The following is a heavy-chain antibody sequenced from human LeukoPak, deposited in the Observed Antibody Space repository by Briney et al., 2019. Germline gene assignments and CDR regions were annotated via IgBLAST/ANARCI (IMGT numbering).Heavy chain of an antibody. CDR3: ARLSVPTVIIVEGGDY. CDR1: GGPISSSSYY. Sequence: SETLSLTCTVSGGPISSSSYYWGWIRQPPGKGLEWIGSIYYSGSTYYNPSLKSRVTISVDTSKNQFSLKLSSVTAADTAVYYCARLSVPTVIIVEGGDYWGQGTLVTVSS. J-gene: IGHJ4*02. V-gene: IGHV4-39*01. D-gene: IGHD3-22*01. CDR2: IYYSGST.